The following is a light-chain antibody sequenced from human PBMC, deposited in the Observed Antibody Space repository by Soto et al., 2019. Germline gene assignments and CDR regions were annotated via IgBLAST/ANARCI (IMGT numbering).Light chain of an antibody. Sequence: DIQMTHSPSALSASVGEGVTITCQASQNINNYLNWYQQKPGRAPKLLIYDASNLEAGVPSRFRGSGSGTDFTFTISRLQPEDIATYYCQQYENLPTFGQGTRLEIK. J-gene: IGKJ5*01. CDR2: DAS. V-gene: IGKV1-33*01. CDR1: QNINNY. CDR3: QQYENLPT.